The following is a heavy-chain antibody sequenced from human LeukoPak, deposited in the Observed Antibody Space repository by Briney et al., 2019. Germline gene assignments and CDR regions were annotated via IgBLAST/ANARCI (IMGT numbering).Heavy chain of an antibody. J-gene: IGHJ4*02. V-gene: IGHV3-66*01. CDR3: ARGPGTTPGGY. D-gene: IGHD4-17*01. Sequence: GGSLRLSCAASEFTVSNNYMSWVRQAPGKGLEWVSLIYSGGSTHYADSVKGRFTISRDNSKNTLYLQMNSLRAEDTAVYYCARGPGTTPGGYWGQGTLVTVSS. CDR2: IYSGGST. CDR1: EFTVSNNY.